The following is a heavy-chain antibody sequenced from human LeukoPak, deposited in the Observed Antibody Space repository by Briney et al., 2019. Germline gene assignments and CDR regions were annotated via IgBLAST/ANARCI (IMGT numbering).Heavy chain of an antibody. CDR3: ARDRGYSGSPADFDY. D-gene: IGHD1-26*01. J-gene: IGHJ4*02. V-gene: IGHV3-48*02. Sequence: PGGSLRLSCAASGFTFSSYSMNWARQAPGKGLEWVSYISTTSSTIYYADSVKGRFTISRDNAKNSLYLQMNSLRDEDTAVYYCARDRGYSGSPADFDYWGQGTLVTVSS. CDR1: GFTFSSYS. CDR2: ISTTSSTI.